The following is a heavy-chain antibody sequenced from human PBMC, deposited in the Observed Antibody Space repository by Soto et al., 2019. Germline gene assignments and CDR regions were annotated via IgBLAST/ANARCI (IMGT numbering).Heavy chain of an antibody. CDR2: ISSSSAYI. CDR1: GFTFSGYT. J-gene: IGHJ5*01. D-gene: IGHD3-3*01. V-gene: IGHV3-21*01. CDR3: ARVSDNWSGFPIDS. Sequence: GGSLRLSCAASGFTFSGYTMNWVRQAPGKGLEWVSSISSSSAYIYYADSVKGRFTISRDNAKNSLYLQMNTLRAEDAAIYYCARVSDNWSGFPIDSWGQGTPVTVSS.